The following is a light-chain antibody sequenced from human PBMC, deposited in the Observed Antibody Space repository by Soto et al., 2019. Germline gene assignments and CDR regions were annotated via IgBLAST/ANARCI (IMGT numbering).Light chain of an antibody. V-gene: IGLV2-18*02. CDR2: DVT. CDR1: ISDAGFYAR. Sequence: QSALTQPPSVSGSPGQSVTISCTGTISDAGFYARVSWYQQPPGTAHKLLIYDVTSRPSGVPDRFSGSRSGKTASLTISGLQPEDEADYYCSSYTSSSTYVFGPGTKVTVL. CDR3: SSYTSSSTYV. J-gene: IGLJ1*01.